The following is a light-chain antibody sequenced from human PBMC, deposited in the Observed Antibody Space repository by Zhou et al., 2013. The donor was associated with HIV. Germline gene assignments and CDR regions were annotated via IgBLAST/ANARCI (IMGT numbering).Light chain of an antibody. CDR2: GAS. CDR1: QTLDTN. Sequence: IVMTQSPATLSLAPGETATLSCRASQTLDTNLAWYQQRPGQAPRLLIFGASTRATGIPARFSGSGSGTDFTLTISDLQSEDFAVYYCQQRSNWPLTFGGGTKVEIK. J-gene: IGKJ4*01. CDR3: QQRSNWPLT. V-gene: IGKV3-15*01.